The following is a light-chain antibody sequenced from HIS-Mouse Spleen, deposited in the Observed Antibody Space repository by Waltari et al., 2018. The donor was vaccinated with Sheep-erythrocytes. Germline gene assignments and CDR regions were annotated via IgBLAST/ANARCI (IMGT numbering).Light chain of an antibody. CDR2: EVS. Sequence: QSALTQPPSASGSPGQSVTISCTGTSSDVGGYNYVSWYQQHPGKAPKLMIYEVSKRPSGVHDRFSGSKSGNTASLTISGLQAEDEADYYCCSYAGSYTWVFGGGTKLTVL. CDR3: CSYAGSYTWV. CDR1: SSDVGGYNY. V-gene: IGLV2-8*01. J-gene: IGLJ3*02.